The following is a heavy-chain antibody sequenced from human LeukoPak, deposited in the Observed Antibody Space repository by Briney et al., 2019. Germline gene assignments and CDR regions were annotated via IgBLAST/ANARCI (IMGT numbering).Heavy chain of an antibody. CDR3: AXKNDYGASYYIXV. Sequence: SQTLSLTCTVSGGSVSSGGFYWNWIRQHPVKGLEWIGFLSYSGTTDCNPSLKSRVTMSVDTTRNQFSLRLSSVTAADTAMYYXAXKNDYGASYYIXVWGRGTTVTVSS. J-gene: IGHJ6*03. D-gene: IGHD4-17*01. CDR2: LSYSGTT. V-gene: IGHV4-31*03. CDR1: GGSVSSGGFY.